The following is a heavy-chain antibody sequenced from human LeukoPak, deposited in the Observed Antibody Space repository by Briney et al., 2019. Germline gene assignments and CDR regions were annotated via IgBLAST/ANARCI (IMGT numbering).Heavy chain of an antibody. Sequence: PSETLSLTCTVSGGSISSYYWSWIRQPAGKGLEWIGRIYTSGSTNYNPSLKSRVTMSVDTSKNQFSLKLSSVAAADTAVYYCARERIVGAPGYYYMDVWGKGTTVTVSS. CDR2: IYTSGST. J-gene: IGHJ6*03. V-gene: IGHV4-4*07. D-gene: IGHD1-26*01. CDR1: GGSISSYY. CDR3: ARERIVGAPGYYYMDV.